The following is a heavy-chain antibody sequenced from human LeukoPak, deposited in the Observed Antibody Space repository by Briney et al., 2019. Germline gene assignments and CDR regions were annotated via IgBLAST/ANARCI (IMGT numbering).Heavy chain of an antibody. CDR1: GYTFTGHF. CDR2: INPNSGGT. Sequence: GASVKVSCKASGYTFTGHFMHWVRQAPGQGLEWMGWINPNSGGTDYAPKFQDRVTMTRDTSINTAYMELSGLRSDDTAVYYCARDQGGSSWLFDYWGQGALVTVSS. J-gene: IGHJ4*02. V-gene: IGHV1-2*02. CDR3: ARDQGGSSWLFDY. D-gene: IGHD6-13*01.